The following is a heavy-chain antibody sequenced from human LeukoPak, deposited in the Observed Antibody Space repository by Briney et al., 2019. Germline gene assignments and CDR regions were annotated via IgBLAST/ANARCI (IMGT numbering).Heavy chain of an antibody. CDR1: GFTFSSYA. CDR2: ISGSGGST. CDR3: AKGTAYYYDSSGYYYFDY. Sequence: PGGSLRLSCAASGFTFSSYAMGWVRQAPGKGLEWVSAISGSGGSTYYADSVKGRFTISRDNSKNTLYLQMNSLRAEDTAVYYCAKGTAYYYDSSGYYYFDYWGQGTLVTVSS. J-gene: IGHJ4*02. V-gene: IGHV3-23*01. D-gene: IGHD3-22*01.